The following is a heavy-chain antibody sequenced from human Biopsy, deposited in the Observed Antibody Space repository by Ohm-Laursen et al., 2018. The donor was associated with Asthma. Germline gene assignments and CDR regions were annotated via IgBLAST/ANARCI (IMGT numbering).Heavy chain of an antibody. D-gene: IGHD6-13*01. V-gene: IGHV1-69*06. Sequence: SVKVSCKVSGDSFSNYAISWVRQAPGLGLEWMGGISPVFGSTNIAQKFQGRVTISADIFTKTAYLEVSSLRSDDTAVYYCASPSSSREILYYYYNMDIWGQGTTVTV. CDR3: ASPSSSREILYYYYNMDI. J-gene: IGHJ6*02. CDR1: GDSFSNYA. CDR2: ISPVFGST.